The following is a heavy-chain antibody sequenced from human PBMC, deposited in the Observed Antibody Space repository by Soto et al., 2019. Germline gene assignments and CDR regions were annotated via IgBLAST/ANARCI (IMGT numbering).Heavy chain of an antibody. J-gene: IGHJ6*02. V-gene: IGHV4-59*01. CDR3: ARIAYYYDSSGYYEHYYGMDV. D-gene: IGHD3-22*01. CDR1: GGSISSYY. CDR2: IYYSGST. Sequence: SETLSLTCTVSGGSISSYYWSWIRQPPGKGLEWIGYIYYSGSTNYNPSLKSRVTISVDTSKNQFSLKLSSVTAADTAVYYCARIAYYYDSSGYYEHYYGMDVWGQGTTVTVSS.